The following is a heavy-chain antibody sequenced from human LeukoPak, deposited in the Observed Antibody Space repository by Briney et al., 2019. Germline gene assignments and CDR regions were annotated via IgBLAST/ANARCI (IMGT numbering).Heavy chain of an antibody. CDR2: ISPADSTT. D-gene: IGHD3-10*01. CDR1: GYSFTNHW. V-gene: IGHV5-51*01. Sequence: VESLKISCKGSGYSFTNHWIAWVRQMPGKGLEWMGIISPADSTTRYSPSFQGQVTISADKSLSTAYLQWISLKASDTAMYYCARVASISGNSYNPVDYWGQGTLVTVSS. J-gene: IGHJ4*02. CDR3: ARVASISGNSYNPVDY.